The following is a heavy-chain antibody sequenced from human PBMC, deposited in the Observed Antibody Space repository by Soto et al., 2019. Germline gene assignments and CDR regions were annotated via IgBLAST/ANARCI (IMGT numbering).Heavy chain of an antibody. CDR3: AIDRMHFDRTRYSGRRLFDT. Sequence: GASVKVSCKASGGTFNNNGVTWVRQAPGQGLEWMGGLIPIFGTPSYAQRFQGRVTIIADESTSTAYMELSSLTSEDTAVYYCAIDRMHFDRTRYSGRRLFDTWGQGTLVTVSS. J-gene: IGHJ5*02. CDR1: GGTFNNNG. D-gene: IGHD3-16*02. V-gene: IGHV1-69*13. CDR2: LIPIFGTP.